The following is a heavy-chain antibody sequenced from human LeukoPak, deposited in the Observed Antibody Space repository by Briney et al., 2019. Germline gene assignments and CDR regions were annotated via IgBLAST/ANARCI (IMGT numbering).Heavy chain of an antibody. CDR2: INHSGST. Sequence: SETLSLTCAVYGGSFSGYYWSWIRQPPGKGLEWIGEINHSGSTNYNPSLKSRVTISVDTSKKQFSLKLSSVTAADTAVYYCARGRPVTGSFYFDYWGQGTLVTVSS. D-gene: IGHD1-26*01. CDR1: GGSFSGYY. CDR3: ARGRPVTGSFYFDY. V-gene: IGHV4-34*01. J-gene: IGHJ4*02.